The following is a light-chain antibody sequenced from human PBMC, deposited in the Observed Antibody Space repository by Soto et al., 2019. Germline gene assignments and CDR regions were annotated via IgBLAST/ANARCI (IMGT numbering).Light chain of an antibody. J-gene: IGKJ3*01. CDR1: QSVSSSY. CDR3: QQYCSSPT. V-gene: IGKV3-20*01. CDR2: GAS. Sequence: EIVLTQSPGTLSLSPGERATLSCRANQSVSSSYLAWYQQKPGQAPRLLIYGASSRATGIPDRFSGSGSGTDFTLTISRLEPEDFAVYYCQQYCSSPTFGTGTKVDIK.